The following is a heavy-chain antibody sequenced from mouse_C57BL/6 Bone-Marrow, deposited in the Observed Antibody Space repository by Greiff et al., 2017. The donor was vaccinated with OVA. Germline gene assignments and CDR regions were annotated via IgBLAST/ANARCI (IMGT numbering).Heavy chain of an antibody. Sequence: VQLQQSGAELMKPGASVKLSCKATGYTFTGYWIEWVKQRPGHGLEWIGEILPGSGGTNYNEKFKGKATFTADTSSNPAYMQLSSLTSEDSAIYYCARKGLGTWRMDYWGQGTSVTVSS. J-gene: IGHJ4*01. CDR3: ARKGLGTWRMDY. CDR2: ILPGSGGT. V-gene: IGHV1-9*01. D-gene: IGHD3-3*01. CDR1: GYTFTGYW.